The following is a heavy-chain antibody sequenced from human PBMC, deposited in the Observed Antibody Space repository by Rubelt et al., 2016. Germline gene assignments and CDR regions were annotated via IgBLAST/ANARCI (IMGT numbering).Heavy chain of an antibody. Sequence: QVQLQQWGAGLLKPSETLSLTCAVYGGSFSGYYWSWIRQPPGKGLEWIGEINHSGSTNYNPSLKSRVTISVKTAKNQYSRVLCVLTAPDTAWVYCAGHYYASVNYYVRPFDYWGQGTLVTVSA. CDR2: INHSGST. CDR1: GGSFSGYY. J-gene: IGHJ4*02. CDR3: AGHYYASVNYYVRPFDY. V-gene: IGHV4-34*01. D-gene: IGHD3-10*01.